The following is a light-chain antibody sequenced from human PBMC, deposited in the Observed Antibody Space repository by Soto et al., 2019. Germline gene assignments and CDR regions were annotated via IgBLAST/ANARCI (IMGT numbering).Light chain of an antibody. J-gene: IGKJ4*01. CDR3: LQLNSYPLT. CDR1: QGISSY. CDR2: AAS. V-gene: IGKV1-9*01. Sequence: LPQGAASLSASLGDRVTITWRASQGISSYLAWYQQKPGKAPNLLIYAASTLQSGVPSRFSGSGYGTDFNLTISSLQTEDFATYYCLQLNSYPLTFGGGTKV.